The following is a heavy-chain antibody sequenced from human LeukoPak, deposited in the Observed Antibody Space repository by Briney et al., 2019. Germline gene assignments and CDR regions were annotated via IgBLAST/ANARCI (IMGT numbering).Heavy chain of an antibody. V-gene: IGHV3-21*01. D-gene: IGHD4-17*01. J-gene: IGHJ4*02. CDR3: ARGQTTVTTLPGY. CDR2: ISSSSSYI. CDR1: GFTFSNYR. Sequence: GGSLRLSCAASGFTFSNYRMNWVRQAPGKGLEWVSSISSSSSYIYFTDSVKGRFTISRDNAKNSLYLQMNSLRAEDTAVYYCARGQTTVTTLPGYWGQGTLVTVSS.